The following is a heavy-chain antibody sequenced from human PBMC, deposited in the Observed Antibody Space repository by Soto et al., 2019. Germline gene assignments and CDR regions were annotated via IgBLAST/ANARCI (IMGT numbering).Heavy chain of an antibody. CDR2: ISYDGSNK. D-gene: IGHD1-26*01. CDR1: GFTFSSYA. V-gene: IGHV3-30-3*01. CDR3: AREYDGDIVGATVYYYYGMDV. Sequence: GGSLRLSCAASGFTFSSYAMHWVRQAPGKGLEWVAVISYDGSNKYYADSVKGRFTISRDNSKNTPYLQMNSLRAEDTAVYYCAREYDGDIVGATVYYYYGMDVWGQGTTVTVSS. J-gene: IGHJ6*02.